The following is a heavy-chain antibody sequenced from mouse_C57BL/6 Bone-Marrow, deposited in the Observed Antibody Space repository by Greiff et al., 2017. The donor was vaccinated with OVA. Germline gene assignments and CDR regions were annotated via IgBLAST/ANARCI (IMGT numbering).Heavy chain of an antibody. V-gene: IGHV1-19*01. CDR3: ARREPSGYFDY. J-gene: IGHJ2*01. CDR2: INPYNGGT. Sequence: VQLQQSGPVLVKPGASVKMSCKASGYTFTDYYMNWVKQSHGKSLEWIGVINPYNGGTSYNQKFKGKATLTVDKSSSTAYMELNSLTSEDSAVYYCARREPSGYFDYWGQGTTLTVSS. D-gene: IGHD2-10*02. CDR1: GYTFTDYY.